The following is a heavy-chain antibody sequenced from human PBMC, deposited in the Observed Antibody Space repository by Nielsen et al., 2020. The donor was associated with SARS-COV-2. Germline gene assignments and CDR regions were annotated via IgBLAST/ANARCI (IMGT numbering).Heavy chain of an antibody. D-gene: IGHD4-17*01. J-gene: IGHJ6*02. CDR1: GFTFSSYG. CDR2: ISYDGSNK. V-gene: IGHV3-30*03. Sequence: GGSLRLSCAASGFTFSSYGMHWVRQAPGKGLEWVAVISYDGSNKYYADSVKGRFTISRDNSKNTLYLQMNSLRAEDTAVYYCARSLYGDYAPVGYYYYYGMDVWGQGTTVTVSS. CDR3: ARSLYGDYAPVGYYYYYGMDV.